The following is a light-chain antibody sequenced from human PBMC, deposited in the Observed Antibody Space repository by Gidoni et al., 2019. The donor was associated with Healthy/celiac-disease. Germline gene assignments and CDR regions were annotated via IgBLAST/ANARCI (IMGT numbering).Light chain of an antibody. CDR2: AAS. CDR1: QGIRSY. CDR3: QQYYSYHS. V-gene: IGKV1-8*01. Sequence: AIRITQSPSSLSASTGDRVTITCRASQGIRSYLAWYQQKPGKAPKLLIYAASTLQSGVPSRFSGSGSGTDFTLTISCLQSEDFATYYCQQYYSYHSFGGGTKVEIK. J-gene: IGKJ4*01.